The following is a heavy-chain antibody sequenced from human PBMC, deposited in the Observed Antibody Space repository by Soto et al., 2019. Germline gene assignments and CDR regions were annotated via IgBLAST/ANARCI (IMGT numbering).Heavy chain of an antibody. Sequence: QVQLVESGGGVLQPGRSLRLSCAAYGFTFSSYGMHWVRQAPGKGLEWVAVISYDGSNKYYADSGKGRFTISRENSKKRLYLQMNSLRAEDTVVYYCAKDLSPMVRGVRNPSPLDYWGQGTLVTVSS. J-gene: IGHJ4*02. CDR1: GFTFSSYG. D-gene: IGHD3-10*01. V-gene: IGHV3-30*18. CDR3: AKDLSPMVRGVRNPSPLDY. CDR2: ISYDGSNK.